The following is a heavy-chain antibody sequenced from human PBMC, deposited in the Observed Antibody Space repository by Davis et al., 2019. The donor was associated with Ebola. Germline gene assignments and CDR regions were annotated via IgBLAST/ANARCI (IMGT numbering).Heavy chain of an antibody. CDR2: IRQKAYGGTT. CDR3: SREPGGWYGFDS. Sequence: PGGSLRPSCTASGFTSGDYAMNWVRQAPGKGLEWSGFIRQKAYGGTTEYAASVKGRFTISRDESENIAYLQMDSLKTEDTAVYYCSREPGGWYGFDSWGQGTLVTVSS. CDR1: GFTSGDYA. J-gene: IGHJ4*02. D-gene: IGHD6-19*01. V-gene: IGHV3-49*04.